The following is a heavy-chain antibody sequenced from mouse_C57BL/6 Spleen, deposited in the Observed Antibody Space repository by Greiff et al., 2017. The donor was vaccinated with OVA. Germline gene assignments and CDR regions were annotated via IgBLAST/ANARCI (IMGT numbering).Heavy chain of an antibody. D-gene: IGHD1-1*01. J-gene: IGHJ1*03. V-gene: IGHV1-69*01. CDR3: ARKRYGSSHWYFDV. CDR2: IDPSDSYT. CDR1: GYTFTSYW. Sequence: QVQLQQPGAELVRPGSSVKLSCKASGYTFTSYWMHWVKQRPGQGLEWIGEIDPSDSYTNYNQKFKGKSTLTVDKSSSTAYMQLSSLTSEDSAVYYCARKRYGSSHWYFDVWGTGTTVTVSS.